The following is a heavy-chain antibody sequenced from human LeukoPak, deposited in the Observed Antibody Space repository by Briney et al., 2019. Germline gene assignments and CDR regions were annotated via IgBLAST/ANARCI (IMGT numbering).Heavy chain of an antibody. J-gene: IGHJ4*02. D-gene: IGHD2-2*01. Sequence: SETLSLTCAVSGGSFSRYYWSWIRQPPGKGLEWIGEINHSGSTNYNPSLKSRVTISVDTSKNQFSLKLSSVTAADTAVYYCASSVVVVPAAPLDYWGQGTLVTVSS. CDR1: GGSFSRYY. V-gene: IGHV4-34*01. CDR3: ASSVVVVPAAPLDY. CDR2: INHSGST.